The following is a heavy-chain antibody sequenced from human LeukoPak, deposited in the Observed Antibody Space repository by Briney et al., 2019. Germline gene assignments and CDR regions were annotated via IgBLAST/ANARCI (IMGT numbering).Heavy chain of an antibody. D-gene: IGHD3-22*01. CDR1: GGSISSYY. Sequence: PSETLSLTCTVSGGSISSYYWSWIRQPAGKGLEWIGRIYTSGSTNYNPSLKSRVTMSVDTSKNQFSLKLSSVTAADTAVYYCARVYYYDSSGYPNGMDVWGQGTKVTVSS. J-gene: IGHJ6*02. V-gene: IGHV4-4*07. CDR3: ARVYYYDSSGYPNGMDV. CDR2: IYTSGST.